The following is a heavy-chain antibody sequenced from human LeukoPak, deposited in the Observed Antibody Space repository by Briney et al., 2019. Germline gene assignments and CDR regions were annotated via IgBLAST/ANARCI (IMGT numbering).Heavy chain of an antibody. D-gene: IGHD6-13*01. CDR1: GGTFSSYA. CDR3: ASFQGSSSPFDY. V-gene: IGHV1-69*05. J-gene: IGHJ4*02. CDR2: IIPIFGTA. Sequence: SVKVSCKASGGTFSSYAISWVRQAPGQGLEWMGRIIPIFGTANYAQKFQGRVTITTDESTSTAYMELSSLRSEDTAVYYCASFQGSSSPFDYWGQGTLVTVSS.